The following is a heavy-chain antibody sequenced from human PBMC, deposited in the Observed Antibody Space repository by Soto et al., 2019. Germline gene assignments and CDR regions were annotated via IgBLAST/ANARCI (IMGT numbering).Heavy chain of an antibody. Sequence: SGKVSCKASGDTFNSYAVNWVRQAPGQGLEWMGGIIPIFGAANYAQKFQGRVTITADESTSTVYMELRSLRSDDTAVFYCARELRITTATPRPYDYWGQGTLVTVYS. J-gene: IGHJ4*02. V-gene: IGHV1-69*13. D-gene: IGHD6-13*01. CDR2: IIPIFGAA. CDR3: ARELRITTATPRPYDY. CDR1: GDTFNSYA.